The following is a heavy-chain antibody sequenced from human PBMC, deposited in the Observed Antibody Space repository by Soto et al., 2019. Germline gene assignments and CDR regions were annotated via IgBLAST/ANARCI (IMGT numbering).Heavy chain of an antibody. Sequence: EVQLVESGGGLVKPGGSLRLSCAASGFTFSSYSMNWVCQAPGKGLEWVSSITNTNYMYYADSVMGRFTFSRDNAKNSLVLQMNSLRAEDTAVYYCARARSGWYGDYWGQGALVTVSS. D-gene: IGHD6-19*01. CDR3: ARARSGWYGDY. CDR1: GFTFSSYS. V-gene: IGHV3-21*01. CDR2: ITNTNYM. J-gene: IGHJ4*02.